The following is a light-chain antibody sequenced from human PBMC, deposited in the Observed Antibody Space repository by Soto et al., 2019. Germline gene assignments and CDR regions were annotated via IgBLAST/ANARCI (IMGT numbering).Light chain of an antibody. Sequence: QSVLTQPPSASGTPGQRVTISCCGRSSNIGSNTVNWYQQLPGTAPKLLIYSNNQRPSGVPDRFSGSKSGTSASLAISGLQSEDEAVYYCAAWDDSLNGVVFGGGTKLTVL. CDR3: AAWDDSLNGVV. V-gene: IGLV1-44*01. CDR2: SNN. J-gene: IGLJ2*01. CDR1: SSNIGSNT.